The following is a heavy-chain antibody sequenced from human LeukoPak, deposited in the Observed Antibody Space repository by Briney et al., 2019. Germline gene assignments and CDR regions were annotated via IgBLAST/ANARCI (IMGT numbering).Heavy chain of an antibody. CDR2: ISGYNGKT. CDR1: GYTFNTYG. Sequence: GASVKVSCKASGYTFNTYGITWVRQAPGQGLEWMGWISGYNGKTKYAQKLQDRVTMTTDTSTTTGYMELRSLRSDDTAVYYCARCPIERVAATTPYYMDVWGNGTTVTVSS. J-gene: IGHJ6*03. V-gene: IGHV1-18*01. CDR3: ARCPIERVAATTPYYMDV. D-gene: IGHD6-19*01.